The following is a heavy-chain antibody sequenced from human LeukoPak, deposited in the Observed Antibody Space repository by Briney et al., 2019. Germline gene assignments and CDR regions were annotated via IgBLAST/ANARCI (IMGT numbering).Heavy chain of an antibody. D-gene: IGHD5-24*01. CDR1: GFTFSSYG. CDR3: AKDDGWLQYNY. V-gene: IGHV3-23*01. CDR2: ISGSGGST. Sequence: GGSLRLSCAASGFTFSSYGMSWVRQAPGKGLEWVSAISGSGGSTYYADSVKGRFTISRDNSKNTLYLQMNSLRAEDTAVYYCAKDDGWLQYNYWGQGTLVTVSS. J-gene: IGHJ4*02.